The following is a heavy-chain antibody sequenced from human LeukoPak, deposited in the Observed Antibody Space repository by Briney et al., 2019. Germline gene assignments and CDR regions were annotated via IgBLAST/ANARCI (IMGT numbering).Heavy chain of an antibody. V-gene: IGHV3-74*01. CDR2: INRDGTRT. D-gene: IGHD4-11*01. Sequence: PGGSLRLSCAASGLTFSSYWMYWVRQAPGKGLVWVSRINRDGTRTTYADAVKGRFTISRDNAKNSLYLQMNSLSAEDTAVYYWAQGTYSDYYYYHGVDVWGLGTTVTVSS. CDR3: AQGTYSDYYYYHGVDV. J-gene: IGHJ6*02. CDR1: GLTFSSYW.